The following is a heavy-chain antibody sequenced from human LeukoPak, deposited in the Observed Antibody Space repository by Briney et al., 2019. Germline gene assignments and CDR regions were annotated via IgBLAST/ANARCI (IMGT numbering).Heavy chain of an antibody. V-gene: IGHV4-34*01. D-gene: IGHD6-13*01. J-gene: IGHJ4*02. Sequence: PSETLSLTCAVYGGSFSGYYWSWIRQPPGKGLEWIGEINHSGSTNYNPSLKSRVTISVDTSKNQFSLKLSSVTAADTAVYYCARDLSIGAAETGGQGTLVTVSS. CDR2: INHSGST. CDR1: GGSFSGYY. CDR3: ARDLSIGAAET.